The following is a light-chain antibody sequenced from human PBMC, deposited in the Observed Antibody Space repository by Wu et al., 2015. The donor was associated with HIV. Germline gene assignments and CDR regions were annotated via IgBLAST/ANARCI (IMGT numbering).Light chain of an antibody. J-gene: IGKJ1*01. CDR1: QSIGSR. CDR2: GAS. CDR3: QKYNTAPWT. V-gene: IGKV3-15*01. Sequence: EIVMTQSPVTLSVSLGERATLSCRASQSIGSRLAWYQQRPGQAPRLLIYGASTRENDIPDRFSGSGFGTEFTLTISSLQPEDVATYYCQKYNTAPWTFGQGTKVEMK.